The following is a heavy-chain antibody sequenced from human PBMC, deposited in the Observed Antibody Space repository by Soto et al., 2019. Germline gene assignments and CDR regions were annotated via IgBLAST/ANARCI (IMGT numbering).Heavy chain of an antibody. J-gene: IGHJ5*02. D-gene: IGHD2-2*01. CDR3: TRGPACCSDSHCYANNWFGP. V-gene: IGHV1-8*01. CDR2: MNPNSGNT. Sequence: QEQLVQSGTEVKKPGASVKVSCKASGYTFTKYDINWVRQATGQGLEWMGWMNPNSGNTGYAQKFQGRGTMTRNTTISTAYMELDSLRSDDTAVYYCTRGPACCSDSHCYANNWFGPWGQGTLVTVSS. CDR1: GYTFTKYD.